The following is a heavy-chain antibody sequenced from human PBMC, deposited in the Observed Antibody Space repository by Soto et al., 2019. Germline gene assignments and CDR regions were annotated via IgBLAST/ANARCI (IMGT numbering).Heavy chain of an antibody. Sequence: GGSLRLSCAASGFTFSSYSMNWVRQAPGKGLEWVSSISSSSSYIYYADSVKGRFTISRDNAKNSLYLQMNSLRAEDTAVYYCARVSSHYYYCMDVWGQGTTVTVSS. V-gene: IGHV3-21*01. CDR2: ISSSSSYI. CDR1: GFTFSSYS. CDR3: ARVSSHYYYCMDV. J-gene: IGHJ6*02. D-gene: IGHD2-2*01.